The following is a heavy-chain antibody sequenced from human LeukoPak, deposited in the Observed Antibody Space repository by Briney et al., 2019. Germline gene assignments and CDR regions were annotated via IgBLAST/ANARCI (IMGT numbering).Heavy chain of an antibody. CDR1: GYSISSGYY. CDR2: IYHSGST. J-gene: IGHJ3*02. Sequence: PSETLSLTCAVSGYSISSGYYWGWIRQPPGKGLEWIGSIYHSGSTYYNPSLKSRVTISVDTSRNQFSLKLSSVTAADTAVYYCARSTPSGDAFDIWGQGTMVTVSS. V-gene: IGHV4-38-2*01. CDR3: ARSTPSGDAFDI. D-gene: IGHD4-23*01.